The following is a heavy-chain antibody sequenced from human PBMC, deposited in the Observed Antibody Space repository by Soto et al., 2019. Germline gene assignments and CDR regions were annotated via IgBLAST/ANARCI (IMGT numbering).Heavy chain of an antibody. CDR3: ARAPYCSGGSCYGGAFDI. J-gene: IGHJ3*02. CDR1: GFTFRDYY. V-gene: IGHV3-11*01. D-gene: IGHD2-15*01. Sequence: GGSLRLSCAASGFTFRDYYMSWIRQAPGKGLEWVSYISSSGSTIYYADSVKGRFTISRDNAKNSLYLQMNSLRAEDTAVYYCARAPYCSGGSCYGGAFDIWGQGTMVTVSS. CDR2: ISSSGSTI.